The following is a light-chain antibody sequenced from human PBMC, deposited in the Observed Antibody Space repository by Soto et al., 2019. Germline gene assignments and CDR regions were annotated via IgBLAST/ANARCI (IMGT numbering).Light chain of an antibody. Sequence: DIQMTQSPSTLSGSVGDRVTITCRDSQTISSWLAWYQQKPGKAPKLLIYKASTLKSGVPSRFSGSGSGTEFTLTISSLQPDDFATYYGQHYNSYSEAFGQGTKVELK. J-gene: IGKJ1*01. CDR2: KAS. CDR3: QHYNSYSEA. V-gene: IGKV1-5*03. CDR1: QTISSW.